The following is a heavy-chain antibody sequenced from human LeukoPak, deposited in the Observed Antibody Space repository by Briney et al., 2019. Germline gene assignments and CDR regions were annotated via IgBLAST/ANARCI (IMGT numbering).Heavy chain of an antibody. V-gene: IGHV3-13*01. D-gene: IGHD1-1*01. J-gene: IGHJ4*02. Sequence: HPGGSLRLSCAASGFTFSDYDMHWVRQATGEGLEWVSAIGTAGDTYYTGSVKGRFTISRENAKNSLYLQMNSLRAGDTAVYYCARVAKERVGGVYYFDYWGQGTLVTVSS. CDR3: ARVAKERVGGVYYFDY. CDR2: IGTAGDT. CDR1: GFTFSDYD.